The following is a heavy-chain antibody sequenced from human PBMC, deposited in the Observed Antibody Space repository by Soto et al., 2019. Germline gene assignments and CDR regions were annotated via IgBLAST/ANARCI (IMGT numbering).Heavy chain of an antibody. Sequence: GGSLRLSCAASGFTFDDYAMHWVRQAPGKGLEWVSGISWNSGSIGYADSVKGRFTISRDNAKNSLYLQMNSLRAEDTALYYCAKGLNDYIWGSYRTYYFDYWGQGTLVTVSS. CDR2: ISWNSGSI. J-gene: IGHJ4*02. V-gene: IGHV3-9*01. CDR3: AKGLNDYIWGSYRTYYFDY. CDR1: GFTFDDYA. D-gene: IGHD3-16*02.